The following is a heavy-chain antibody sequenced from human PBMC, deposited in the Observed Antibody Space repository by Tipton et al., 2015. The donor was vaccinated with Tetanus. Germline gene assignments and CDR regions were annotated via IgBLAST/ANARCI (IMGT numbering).Heavy chain of an antibody. V-gene: IGHV4-34*07. CDR2: INHAGST. CDR3: AAAVVRWFDP. CDR1: GGSFSDNS. D-gene: IGHD6-13*01. Sequence: TLSLTCAVHGGSFSDNSWSWIRQSPGKGLEWIGEINHAGSTNYNPSLKSRVTMSVDTPKKQFSLKLNSVTAADTAVYYCAAAVVRWFDPWGQGTLVTVSS. J-gene: IGHJ5*02.